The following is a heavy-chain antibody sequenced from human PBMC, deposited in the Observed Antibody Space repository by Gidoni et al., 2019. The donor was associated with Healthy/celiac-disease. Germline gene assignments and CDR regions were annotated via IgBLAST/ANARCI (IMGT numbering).Heavy chain of an antibody. V-gene: IGHV3-23*01. D-gene: IGHD3-10*01. J-gene: IGHJ4*02. CDR1: GFTFSSYA. CDR3: AKRWGVRGDY. CDR2: ISGSGGTT. Sequence: EVKLLESGGGLVQPGGSLRLSCSASGFTFSSYAMSWVRQAPGRGLGVVSAISGSGGTTYYADSVKGRFTISRDNSKNTRYLQMNSLRAEDTAVYYCAKRWGVRGDYWGQGTLVTVSS.